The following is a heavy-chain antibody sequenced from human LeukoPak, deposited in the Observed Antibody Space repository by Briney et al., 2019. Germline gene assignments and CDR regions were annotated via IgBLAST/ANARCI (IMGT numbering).Heavy chain of an antibody. Sequence: GGSLRLSCAASGFTFSSYSMNWVRQDPGKGLEWVSSISSSSSYIYYADSVKGRFTISRDNAKNSLYLQMNSLRAEDTAVYYCARDKYSSSWYEGFDPWGQGTLVTVSS. V-gene: IGHV3-21*01. CDR2: ISSSSSYI. CDR1: GFTFSSYS. D-gene: IGHD6-13*01. J-gene: IGHJ5*02. CDR3: ARDKYSSSWYEGFDP.